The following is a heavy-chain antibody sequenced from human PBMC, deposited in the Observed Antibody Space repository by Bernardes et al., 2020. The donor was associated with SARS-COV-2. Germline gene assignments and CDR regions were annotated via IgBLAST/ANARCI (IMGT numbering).Heavy chain of an antibody. Sequence: GGSLRPPCFASGFTLSCNYMTLVRPAPGEGLGWVSVIFPATSTHYADSVKGRFTISRDNSKNSLYLQMNSLRAEDTAVYYCAREVYLGRDWDDGMDVWGQGTTVTVSS. CDR1: GFTLSCNY. D-gene: IGHD2-2*02. CDR3: AREVYLGRDWDDGMDV. CDR2: IFPATST. J-gene: IGHJ6*02. V-gene: IGHV3-53*01.